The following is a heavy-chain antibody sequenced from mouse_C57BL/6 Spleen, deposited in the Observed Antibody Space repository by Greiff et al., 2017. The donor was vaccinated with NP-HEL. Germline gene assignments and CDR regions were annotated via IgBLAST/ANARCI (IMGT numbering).Heavy chain of an antibody. Sequence: EVQLQQSGAELVRPGASVQLSCTASGFNIKDYYMHWVKQRPEQGLEWIGRIDPEDGDTEYAPKFQGKATMTADTSSNTAYLQLSSLTSEDTAVYYCTTDGSSYWYFDVWGTGTTVTVSS. D-gene: IGHD1-1*01. V-gene: IGHV14-1*01. CDR1: GFNIKDYY. CDR3: TTDGSSYWYFDV. J-gene: IGHJ1*03. CDR2: IDPEDGDT.